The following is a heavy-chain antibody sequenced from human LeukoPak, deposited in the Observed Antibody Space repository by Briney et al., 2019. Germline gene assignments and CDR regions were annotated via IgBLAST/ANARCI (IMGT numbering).Heavy chain of an antibody. D-gene: IGHD2-15*01. CDR1: GGTFSSYA. Sequence: ASVKVSCKASGGTFSSYAISWVRQAPGQGLEWMGWIGAYNGNTNYAQKLQGRVTMTTDTSTSTAYMELRSLRSDDTAVYYCARDAPTYCSGGSCYQGNVYFDYWGQGTLVTVSS. J-gene: IGHJ4*02. V-gene: IGHV1-18*01. CDR3: ARDAPTYCSGGSCYQGNVYFDY. CDR2: IGAYNGNT.